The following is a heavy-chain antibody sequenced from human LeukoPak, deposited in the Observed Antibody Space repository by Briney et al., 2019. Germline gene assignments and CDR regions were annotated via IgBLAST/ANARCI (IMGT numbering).Heavy chain of an antibody. J-gene: IGHJ4*02. D-gene: IGHD1-1*01. CDR1: GFTFDDYA. CDR2: ISWNSGSI. Sequence: GRSLRLSCAASGFTFDDYAMHWVRQAPGKGLEWVSGISWNSGSIGYADSVKGRFTISRDDAKNSLFLQMNSLRAEDTAIYYCATINFRPYWGQGTLVTVSS. V-gene: IGHV3-9*01. CDR3: ATINFRPY.